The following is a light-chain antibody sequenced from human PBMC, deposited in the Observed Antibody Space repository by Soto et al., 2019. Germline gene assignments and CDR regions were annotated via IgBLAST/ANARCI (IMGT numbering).Light chain of an antibody. V-gene: IGKV1-5*01. Sequence: DIQMTQSPSTLSASVGDRVTITCRASQNINIWLAWYQQKPGKAPKLLIYGSSTLETGVPSRFSGSRSGTEFILTISSLQPDDSATYYCQEYSSYVYTFGQGTRLEIK. CDR2: GSS. CDR3: QEYSSYVYT. J-gene: IGKJ5*01. CDR1: QNINIW.